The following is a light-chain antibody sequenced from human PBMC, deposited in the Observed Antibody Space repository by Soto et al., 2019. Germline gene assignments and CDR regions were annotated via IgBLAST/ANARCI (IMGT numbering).Light chain of an antibody. CDR2: GAS. J-gene: IGKJ2*01. Sequence: EIVMTQSPATLSVSPGERATLSCRASQSVSSNSAWYQQKPGQPPSLLIYGASARATGIPARFSGSGSGTEFTLTISNLQSEDFAVYYCQHYNNWPFTFGQGTKVDIK. CDR1: QSVSSN. V-gene: IGKV3-15*01. CDR3: QHYNNWPFT.